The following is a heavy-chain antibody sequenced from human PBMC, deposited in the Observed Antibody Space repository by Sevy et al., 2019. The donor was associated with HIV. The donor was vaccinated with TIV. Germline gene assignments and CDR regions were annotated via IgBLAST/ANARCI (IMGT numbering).Heavy chain of an antibody. Sequence: GGSLRLSCAASGFTFSSYAMSWVRQAPGKGLEWVSAISGSGGSTYYADSVKGRFTISRDNSKNTLYLQMNSLRAEETAVYYCAKEGERREYSSSWYGEGYYYGMDVWGQGTTVTVSS. CDR3: AKEGERREYSSSWYGEGYYYGMDV. J-gene: IGHJ6*02. V-gene: IGHV3-23*01. D-gene: IGHD6-13*01. CDR1: GFTFSSYA. CDR2: ISGSGGST.